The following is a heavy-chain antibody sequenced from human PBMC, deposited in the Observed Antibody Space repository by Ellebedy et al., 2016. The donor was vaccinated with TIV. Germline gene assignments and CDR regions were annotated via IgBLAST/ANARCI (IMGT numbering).Heavy chain of an antibody. CDR2: INHSGST. CDR1: GGSFSGYY. CDR3: ARDRRAYGYGYFDW. D-gene: IGHD5-18*01. J-gene: IGHJ4*02. Sequence: MPSETLSLTCAVYGGSFSGYYWSWIRQPPGKGLEWIGEINHSGSTNYNPSLKSRITISVDTSNNQFSLKLSSVTAADTAVYYCARDRRAYGYGYFDWWGQGTLVTVSS. V-gene: IGHV4-34*01.